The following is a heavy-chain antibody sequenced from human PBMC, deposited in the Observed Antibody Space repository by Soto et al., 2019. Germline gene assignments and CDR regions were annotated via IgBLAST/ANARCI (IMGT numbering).Heavy chain of an antibody. Sequence: QVQLQESGPGLVKPSQTLSLTCTVSGGSISSGGYYWSWIRQHPGKGLEWIGYIYYSGSTYYNPSLKSRVPISVQTSKNQCSLKLSSVTAADSSVYCGARDWWFGHHGSFDYWGQGTLVTASS. V-gene: IGHV4-31*03. CDR3: ARDWWFGHHGSFDY. CDR2: IYYSGST. D-gene: IGHD3-10*01. CDR1: GGSISSGGYY. J-gene: IGHJ4*02.